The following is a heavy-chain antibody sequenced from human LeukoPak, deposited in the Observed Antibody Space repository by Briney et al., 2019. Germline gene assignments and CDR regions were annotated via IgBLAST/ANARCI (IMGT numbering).Heavy chain of an antibody. Sequence: ASVKVSCKASGHTFTSYDINWVRQATGQGLEWMGWMNPNSGNTGYAQKFQGRVTMTRNTSISTAYMELSSLRSEDTAVYYCARGVIGLRFLEWSQNWFDPWGQGTLVTVSS. CDR1: GHTFTSYD. V-gene: IGHV1-8*01. D-gene: IGHD3-3*01. CDR3: ARGVIGLRFLEWSQNWFDP. J-gene: IGHJ5*02. CDR2: MNPNSGNT.